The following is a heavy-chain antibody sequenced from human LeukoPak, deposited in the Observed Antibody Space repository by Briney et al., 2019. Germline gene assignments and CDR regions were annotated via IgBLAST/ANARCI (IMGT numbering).Heavy chain of an antibody. CDR2: IIPIFGTA. Sequence: SVKVSCKASEGTFSIYAISWVRQAPGQGLEWMGGIIPIFGTANYAQKFQGRVTITTDESTSTAYMEMSSLRSEDTAVYYCARVLSDTAMPWSLALNWFDPWGQGTLVTVSS. CDR1: EGTFSIYA. J-gene: IGHJ5*02. D-gene: IGHD5-18*01. CDR3: ARVLSDTAMPWSLALNWFDP. V-gene: IGHV1-69*05.